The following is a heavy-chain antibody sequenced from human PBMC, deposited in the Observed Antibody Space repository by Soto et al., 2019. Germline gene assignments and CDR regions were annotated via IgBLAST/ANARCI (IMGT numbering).Heavy chain of an antibody. CDR2: INAGNGNT. V-gene: IGHV1-3*01. CDR1: GYTFTSYA. J-gene: IGHJ6*03. CDR3: ARGGRIAAAGTVVDLGYYYYYYMDV. D-gene: IGHD6-13*01. Sequence: ASVKVSCKASGYTFTSYAMHWVRQAPGQRLEWMGWINAGNGNTKYSQKFQGRVTITRDTSASTAYMELSSLRSEDTAVYYCARGGRIAAAGTVVDLGYYYYYYMDVWGKGTTVTVSS.